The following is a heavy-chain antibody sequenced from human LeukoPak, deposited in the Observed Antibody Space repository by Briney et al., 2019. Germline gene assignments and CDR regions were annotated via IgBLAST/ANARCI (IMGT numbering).Heavy chain of an antibody. D-gene: IGHD3/OR15-3a*01. CDR1: GFTLSDYY. CDR3: ARRRDFIDY. V-gene: IGHV3-11*01. Sequence: GGSLRVSCAASGFTLSDYYMSWIRQAPGKGLEWVSYSSSSGSTIYYADSVKGRFAISRDKAKNSLYLKMNSLRAEDTAVYYCARRRDFIDYWGQGTLVTVSS. J-gene: IGHJ4*02. CDR2: SSSSGSTI.